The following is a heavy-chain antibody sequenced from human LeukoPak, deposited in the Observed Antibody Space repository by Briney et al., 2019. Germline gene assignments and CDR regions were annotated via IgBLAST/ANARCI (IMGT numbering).Heavy chain of an antibody. D-gene: IGHD1-26*01. Sequence: PGGSLRLSCAASGFTFSTYAMHWLRQAPGKGLAHVSSISSGGVNTYYADSVRGRFTISRDNSKNTLYLHMGSLRAEDMAVYYCAREEAPVGGSSFDYWGQGTLVTVSS. J-gene: IGHJ4*02. CDR3: AREEAPVGGSSFDY. CDR2: ISSGGVNT. CDR1: GFTFSTYA. V-gene: IGHV3-64*02.